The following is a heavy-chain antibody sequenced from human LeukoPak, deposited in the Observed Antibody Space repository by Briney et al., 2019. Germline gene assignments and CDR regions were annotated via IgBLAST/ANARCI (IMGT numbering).Heavy chain of an antibody. J-gene: IGHJ1*01. D-gene: IGHD5-24*01. Sequence: GGSLRLSCAASGFTFSSYWMHWVRQAPGRGLVWVSRINSDGSSTSYADSVKGRFTISRDNAKNTLYLQMNSLRAEDTAVYYCAKHPSGDGYNYAYFQHWGQGTLVTVSS. V-gene: IGHV3-74*01. CDR1: GFTFSSYW. CDR3: AKHPSGDGYNYAYFQH. CDR2: INSDGSST.